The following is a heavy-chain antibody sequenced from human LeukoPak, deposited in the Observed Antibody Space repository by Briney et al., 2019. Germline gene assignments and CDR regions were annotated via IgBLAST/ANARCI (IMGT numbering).Heavy chain of an antibody. CDR2: IVVGSGNT. Sequence: SVKVSCKASGFTFTSSAMLWVRQARGQRLEWIGWIVVGSGNTNYAQKFQERVTITRDMSTSTAYMELSSLRSEDTAVYYCATFQNGHPPPHYWGQGTLVTVSS. V-gene: IGHV1-58*02. D-gene: IGHD1-1*01. J-gene: IGHJ4*02. CDR3: ATFQNGHPPPHY. CDR1: GFTFTSSA.